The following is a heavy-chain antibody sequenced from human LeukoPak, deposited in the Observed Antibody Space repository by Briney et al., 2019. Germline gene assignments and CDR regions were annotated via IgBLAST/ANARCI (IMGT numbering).Heavy chain of an antibody. Sequence: SQTLSLTCTVSGGSISSGGYYWSWIRQHPGKGLEWIGEIYHAGTTNYNPSLESRVTISVDNSRNQFSLKLTSVTAADTAVYYCMRTYCSSTSCHYFDYWGQGTLVTVSS. V-gene: IGHV4-31*09. CDR2: IYHAGTT. CDR1: GGSISSGGYY. D-gene: IGHD2-2*01. CDR3: MRTYCSSTSCHYFDY. J-gene: IGHJ4*02.